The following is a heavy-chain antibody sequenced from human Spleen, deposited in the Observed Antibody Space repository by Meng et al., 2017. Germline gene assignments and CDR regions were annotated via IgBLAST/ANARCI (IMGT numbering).Heavy chain of an antibody. J-gene: IGHJ4*03. V-gene: IGHV3-7*01. Sequence: GESLKISCAASGFTFSTYWVNWVRQAPGKGLEWVANIKQDGSEKYYVDSVKGRFTISRDNAKNSLYLQMNSLRAEDTALYYCARESSDVEDYSDSGSRSGVFDLWGQGTLVTVSS. CDR2: IKQDGSEK. CDR3: ARESSDVEDYSDSGSRSGVFDL. D-gene: IGHD3-10*01. CDR1: GFTFSTYW.